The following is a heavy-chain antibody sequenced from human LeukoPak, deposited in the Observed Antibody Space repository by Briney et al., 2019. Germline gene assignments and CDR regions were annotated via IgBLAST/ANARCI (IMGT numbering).Heavy chain of an antibody. CDR1: GFTFSSYA. J-gene: IGHJ3*02. Sequence: GGSLRLSCAASGFTFSSYAMSWVRQAPGKGLEWVSAISGSGGSTYYADSVKGRFIISRDNSKNTLYLQMNSLRAEDTAVYYCASPVSGYDGGAFDIWGQGTMVTVSS. CDR2: ISGSGGST. D-gene: IGHD4-23*01. CDR3: ASPVSGYDGGAFDI. V-gene: IGHV3-23*01.